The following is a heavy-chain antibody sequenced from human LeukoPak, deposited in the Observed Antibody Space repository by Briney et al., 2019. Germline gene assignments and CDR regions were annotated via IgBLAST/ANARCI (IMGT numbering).Heavy chain of an antibody. D-gene: IGHD2-2*01. Sequence: GASVKVSCKASGYTFTGYYMHWVRQAPGQGLEWMGWINPNSGGTNYAQKFQGRVTMTRDTSISTAYMELSRLRSDDTAVYYCARDGEPAASTYYYYYYMDVWGKGTTVTVS. CDR3: ARDGEPAASTYYYYYYMDV. V-gene: IGHV1-2*02. J-gene: IGHJ6*03. CDR2: INPNSGGT. CDR1: GYTFTGYY.